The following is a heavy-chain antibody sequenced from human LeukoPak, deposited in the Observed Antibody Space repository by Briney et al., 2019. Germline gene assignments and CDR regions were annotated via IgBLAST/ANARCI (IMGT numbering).Heavy chain of an antibody. V-gene: IGHV1-3*01. CDR3: ARDDCGDTCYPGGY. D-gene: IGHD2-21*01. CDR1: GYTFTKYV. J-gene: IGHJ4*02. CDR2: INAGNGDT. Sequence: ASVKVSCKASGYTFTKYVVRWVRQAPGQRPDWMGWINAGNGDTKYSQNFQDRVTITRDTSANTAYMELSSLTSEDTALYYCARDDCGDTCYPGGYWGQGTLVTVSS.